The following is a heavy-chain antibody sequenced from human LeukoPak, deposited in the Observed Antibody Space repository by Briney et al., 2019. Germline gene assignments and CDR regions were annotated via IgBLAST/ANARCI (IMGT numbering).Heavy chain of an antibody. J-gene: IGHJ4*02. CDR2: ISGSGGNT. CDR1: GFTFSSYA. D-gene: IGHD6-19*01. CDR3: AKGGTEAGTLALDY. Sequence: GGSLRLSCAASGFTFSSYAITWVRQAPGKGLEWVSGISGSGGNTYYADSVRGRLSISRDNSKNTLYLQVNSLRAEDTAVYYCAKGGTEAGTLALDYWGQGTLVTVSS. V-gene: IGHV3-23*01.